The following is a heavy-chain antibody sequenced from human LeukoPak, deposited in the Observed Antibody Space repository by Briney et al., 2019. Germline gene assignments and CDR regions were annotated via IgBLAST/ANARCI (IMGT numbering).Heavy chain of an antibody. Sequence: PGGSLRLSCAASGFTFSGYWMHWVRQAPGKGLVWVSRINPDGSTTHYADSVKGRFTISGDNAKNTLYLQMNSLRAEDTAVYYCAKYKEYCSSTSCYSNWFDPWGQGTLVTVSS. D-gene: IGHD2-2*02. CDR1: GFTFSGYW. V-gene: IGHV3-74*01. CDR3: AKYKEYCSSTSCYSNWFDP. CDR2: INPDGSTT. J-gene: IGHJ5*02.